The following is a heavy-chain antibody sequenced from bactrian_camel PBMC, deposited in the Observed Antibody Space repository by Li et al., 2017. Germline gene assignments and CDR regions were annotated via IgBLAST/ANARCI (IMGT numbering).Heavy chain of an antibody. V-gene: IGHV3S1*01. D-gene: IGHD3*01. J-gene: IGHJ4*01. CDR1: GYSGGFVC. CDR2: FTTRARST. CDR3: AGSQFASCSIRDREYDY. Sequence: CAASGYSGGFVCMAWFRQPPGKEREGVASFTTRARSTDYADFVKARFTISQDSARNTLYLQMNDLKPGDTAMYYCAGSQFASCSIRDREYDYWGQGTQVTVS.